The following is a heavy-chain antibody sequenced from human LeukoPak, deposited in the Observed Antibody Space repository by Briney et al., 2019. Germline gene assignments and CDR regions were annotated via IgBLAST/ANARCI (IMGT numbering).Heavy chain of an antibody. CDR2: ISSNGGST. CDR1: GFTFRSYG. D-gene: IGHD6-6*01. CDR3: ARISSSYDYDY. V-gene: IGHV3-64*01. J-gene: IGHJ4*02. Sequence: GGSLRLSCAASGFTFRSYGMHWVRQAPGKGLEYVAAISSNGGSTAYANSVKGRFTISRDNSKNTLYLQMGSLRAEDMAVYYCARISSSYDYDYWGQGTLVTVSS.